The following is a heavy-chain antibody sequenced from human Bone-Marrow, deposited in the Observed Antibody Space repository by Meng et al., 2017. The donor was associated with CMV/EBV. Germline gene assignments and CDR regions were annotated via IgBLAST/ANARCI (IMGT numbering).Heavy chain of an antibody. D-gene: IGHD3-22*01. Sequence: SVKVSCKASGGTFSSYAISWVRQAPGQGLEWMGGIIPILGIANYAQKFQGRVTITADKSTSTAYMELSSLRSEDTAVYYCARGSHLNYDSSSYGMDVWGQGTTVTVSS. V-gene: IGHV1-69*10. CDR2: IIPILGIA. J-gene: IGHJ6*02. CDR1: GGTFSSYA. CDR3: ARGSHLNYDSSSYGMDV.